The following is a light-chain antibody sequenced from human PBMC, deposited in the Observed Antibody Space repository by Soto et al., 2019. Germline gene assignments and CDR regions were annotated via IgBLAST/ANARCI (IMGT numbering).Light chain of an antibody. CDR3: QQYSSLPHT. V-gene: IGKV3-20*01. J-gene: IGKJ2*01. CDR2: GVS. Sequence: ENALTQSPGTLSLSPGETATLSCRPTQSVTCRYFAWYQQKPGQAPRLLIYGVSSRATDIPERFSGSGSGTDFTLTISRLEPEDFVVYYCQQYSSLPHTFGQGTKLEVK. CDR1: QSVTCRY.